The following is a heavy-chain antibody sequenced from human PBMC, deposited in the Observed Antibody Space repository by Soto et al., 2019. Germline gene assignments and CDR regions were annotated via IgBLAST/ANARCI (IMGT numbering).Heavy chain of an antibody. Sequence: GGSLRLSCAASGFTFSSYAMHWVRQAPGKGLEWVAVISYDGSNKYYADSVKGRFTISRDNSKNTLYLQMNSLRAEDTAVYYCARVRSSGYYVSREDYWGQGTLVTVSS. CDR1: GFTFSSYA. D-gene: IGHD3-22*01. V-gene: IGHV3-30-3*01. J-gene: IGHJ4*02. CDR3: ARVRSSGYYVSREDY. CDR2: ISYDGSNK.